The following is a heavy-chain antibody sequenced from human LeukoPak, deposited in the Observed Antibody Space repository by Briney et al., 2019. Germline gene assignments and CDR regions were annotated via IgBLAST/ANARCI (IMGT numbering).Heavy chain of an antibody. D-gene: IGHD4-17*01. J-gene: IGHJ4*02. CDR3: AKTYGDYLYFDY. Sequence: GGSLRLSCAASGFTLSSYTMNWVRQAPGKGLEWVSSISSSSTYLDYADSLKGRFTIPRDNAKNSLYLQMNSLRAEDTAVYYCAKTYGDYLYFDYWGQGTLVTVSS. CDR2: ISSSSTYL. CDR1: GFTLSSYT. V-gene: IGHV3-21*04.